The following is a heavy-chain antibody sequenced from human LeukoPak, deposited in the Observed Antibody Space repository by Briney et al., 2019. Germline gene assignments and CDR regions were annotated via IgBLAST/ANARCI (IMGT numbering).Heavy chain of an antibody. J-gene: IGHJ4*02. CDR3: ARGTVTTWLFDY. D-gene: IGHD4-17*01. V-gene: IGHV3-9*01. Sequence: HPGRSLRLSCAASGFTFDDYAMHWVRQAPGKGRGWVSGISWNSGSIGYADSVKGRFTISRDNAKNSLYLQMNSLRAEDTAVYYCARGTVTTWLFDYWGQGTLVTVSS. CDR1: GFTFDDYA. CDR2: ISWNSGSI.